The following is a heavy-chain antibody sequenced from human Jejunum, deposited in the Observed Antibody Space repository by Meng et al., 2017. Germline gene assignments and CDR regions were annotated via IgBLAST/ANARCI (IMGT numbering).Heavy chain of an antibody. Sequence: EGKLVESGGVLVQPGGSLRLSCAASGFTFSRAWMFWVRQVPGKGLMWVSRIESDGITTGYADSVKGRFTISRDNAQNTVYLQMNSLRAEDTAVYYCARDDYGSIDYWGQGTLVTVSS. CDR2: IESDGITT. J-gene: IGHJ4*02. D-gene: IGHD3-10*01. CDR3: ARDDYGSIDY. V-gene: IGHV3-74*01. CDR1: GFTFSRAW.